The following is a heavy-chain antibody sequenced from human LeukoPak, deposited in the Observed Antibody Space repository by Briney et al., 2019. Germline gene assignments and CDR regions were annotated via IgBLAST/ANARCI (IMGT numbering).Heavy chain of an antibody. CDR3: IRTLIVATSPYMDV. J-gene: IGHJ6*03. Sequence: PGGSLRLSCAASGFTFSSYWMHWVHQAAGKGLVWVSRVNSDGTGTTYADSVEGRFTISRDNAKNTVYLQMNSLRAEDTAIYYCIRTLIVATSPYMDVWGKGTTVTVSS. V-gene: IGHV3-74*01. CDR1: GFTFSSYW. CDR2: VNSDGTGT. D-gene: IGHD5-12*01.